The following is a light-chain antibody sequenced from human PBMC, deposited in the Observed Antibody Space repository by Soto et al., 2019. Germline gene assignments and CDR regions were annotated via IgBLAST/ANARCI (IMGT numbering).Light chain of an antibody. CDR1: QSVGSL. J-gene: IGKJ5*01. CDR2: DAS. V-gene: IGKV3-11*01. CDR3: QQRSNWPIT. Sequence: EIVLTQSPATLSLSPGEGATLSCRASQSVGSLLAWYQQKPGQAPRLVIYDASNRATGIPARFSGSGSGTDSTLTISSLEPEDFAVYYCQQRSNWPITFGKGTRLEIK.